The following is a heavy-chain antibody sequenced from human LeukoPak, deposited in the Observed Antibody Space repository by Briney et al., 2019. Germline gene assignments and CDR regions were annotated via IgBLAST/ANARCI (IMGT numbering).Heavy chain of an antibody. V-gene: IGHV4-59*01. CDR3: ARDRGYGMDV. CDR1: GGSISSYY. J-gene: IGHJ6*02. CDR2: IYYSGST. Sequence: PSETLSLTCTVSGGSISSYYWSWIRQPPGKGLEWIGYIYYSGSTNYNPSLKSRVTISVDTSKNQFSLKLSSVTASDTAVYYCARDRGYGMDVWDQGTTVTVS.